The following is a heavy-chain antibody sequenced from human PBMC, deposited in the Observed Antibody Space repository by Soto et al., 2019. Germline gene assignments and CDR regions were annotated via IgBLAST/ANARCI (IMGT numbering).Heavy chain of an antibody. V-gene: IGHV3-23*01. CDR1: GFTFSDYA. Sequence: PGGSLRLSCAAPGFTFSDYAMSWVRQAPGKGLEWVSAISGHGVSTYYADSVKGRFTISRDNSKNTLYLQMNSLRVGDTAVYYCAKDRFDGQLWATDYWGQGTLVTVSS. CDR3: AKDRFDGQLWATDY. J-gene: IGHJ4*02. CDR2: ISGHGVST. D-gene: IGHD5-18*01.